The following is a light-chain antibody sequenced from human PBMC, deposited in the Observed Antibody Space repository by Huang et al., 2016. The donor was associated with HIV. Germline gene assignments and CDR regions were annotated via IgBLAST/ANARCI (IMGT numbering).Light chain of an antibody. Sequence: IVLTQSPATLSWYPGERVTLSCRASQSVGNHIAWYQQHPGQTPKLLIYDASNRAAGTPGRCSGSGSGTDFTLTIGSLQSEDFAVYYCQQRSSGVTFGGGTKVQVK. CDR2: DAS. J-gene: IGKJ4*01. CDR1: QSVGNH. CDR3: QQRSSGVT. V-gene: IGKV3-11*01.